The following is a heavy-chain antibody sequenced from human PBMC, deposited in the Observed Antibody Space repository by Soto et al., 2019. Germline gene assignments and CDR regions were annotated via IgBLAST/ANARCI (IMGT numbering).Heavy chain of an antibody. CDR3: ARDGDVNTGFGKDY. D-gene: IGHD3-16*01. J-gene: IGHJ4*02. CDR2: IWHDGGNK. Sequence: GGSLRLSCAASGFTFSSYGMHWVRQAPGKGLEWVAFIWHDGGNKFYAESVKGRFTISRDNSKNTLYLQMTSLSAEDTAMYYCARDGDVNTGFGKDYWGQGTLVTAPQ. CDR1: GFTFSSYG. V-gene: IGHV3-33*01.